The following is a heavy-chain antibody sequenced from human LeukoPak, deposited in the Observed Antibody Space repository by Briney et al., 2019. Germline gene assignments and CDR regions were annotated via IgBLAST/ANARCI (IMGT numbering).Heavy chain of an antibody. J-gene: IGHJ4*02. D-gene: IGHD3-22*01. V-gene: IGHV3-30-3*01. CDR1: GFTFSSYA. CDR2: ISYDGSNK. Sequence: PGGSLRLSCAASGFTFSSYAMHWVRQAPGKGLEWVAVISYDGSNKYYADSVKGRFTISRDNSKNTLYLQMNSLRAEDTAVYYCARDGYYYDSSGNFDYWGQGTLVTVSS. CDR3: ARDGYYYDSSGNFDY.